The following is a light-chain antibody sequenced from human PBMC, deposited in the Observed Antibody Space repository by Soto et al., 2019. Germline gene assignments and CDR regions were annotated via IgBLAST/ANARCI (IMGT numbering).Light chain of an antibody. CDR1: QSVNSK. J-gene: IGKJ5*01. Sequence: EIVMRQSPGNLSVSPGERATLSCRASQSVNSKLAWYQQKPGQAPRLLISDASTRATGIPARFSGSGSGTEFTLTISSLQSEDFAGYYCQQYNNWPLTFGQGTRLEIK. CDR3: QQYNNWPLT. CDR2: DAS. V-gene: IGKV3-15*01.